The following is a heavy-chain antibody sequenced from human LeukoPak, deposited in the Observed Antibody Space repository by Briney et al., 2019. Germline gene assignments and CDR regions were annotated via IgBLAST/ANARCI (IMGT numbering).Heavy chain of an antibody. CDR1: GGSFSGYD. CDR2: INHSGST. Sequence: SETLSLTCAVYGGSFSGYDWSWIRQPPGKGLEWIGEINHSGSTNYNPSLKSRVTISVDTSKNQFSLKLSSVTAADTAVYYCARGPVNDYVWGSYRLDYWGQGTLVTVSS. V-gene: IGHV4-34*01. CDR3: ARGPVNDYVWGSYRLDY. J-gene: IGHJ4*02. D-gene: IGHD3-16*02.